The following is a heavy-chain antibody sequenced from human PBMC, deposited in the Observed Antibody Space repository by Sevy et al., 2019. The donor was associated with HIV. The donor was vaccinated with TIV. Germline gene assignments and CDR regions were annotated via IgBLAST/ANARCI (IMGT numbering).Heavy chain of an antibody. CDR1: GYTFTDYG. V-gene: IGHV1-18*01. Sequence: ASVKVSCKTSGYTFTDYGIGWVRQAPGQGLKWVSWINPSDGNRNYAQRLQGRVTMTTDTSTSTAYMELWSLRSDDTAIYYCARDVTGNYYVDYWGQGTLVTVSS. J-gene: IGHJ4*02. D-gene: IGHD1-26*01. CDR3: ARDVTGNYYVDY. CDR2: INPSDGNR.